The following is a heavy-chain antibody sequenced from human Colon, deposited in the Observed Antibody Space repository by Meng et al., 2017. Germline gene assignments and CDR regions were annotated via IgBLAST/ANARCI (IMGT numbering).Heavy chain of an antibody. CDR3: ARFYGSGTFEVHDY. Sequence: QVRRQESGPGLVRPSETLSLTCNGAGGSVSSASYYWSWIRQSPGKGLEWIGLIHYSGSRNYNPSLKSRVTMSVDTSKNQVSLRLTSVTAADTAVYYCARFYGSGTFEVHDYWGQGTLVTVSS. CDR2: IHYSGSR. V-gene: IGHV4-61*01. D-gene: IGHD3-10*01. CDR1: GGSVSSASYY. J-gene: IGHJ4*02.